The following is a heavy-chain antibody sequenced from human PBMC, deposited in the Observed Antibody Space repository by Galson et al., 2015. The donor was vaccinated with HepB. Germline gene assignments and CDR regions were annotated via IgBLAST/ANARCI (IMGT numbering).Heavy chain of an antibody. CDR1: GYTFTGYY. Sequence: SVKVSCKASGYTFTGYYMHWVRQAPGQGLEWMGWINPNSGSTNYAQKFQGWVTMTRDTSISTAYMELRRLRSDDAAVYYCARGDIVVVPAAIGYLDYWGQGTLVTVSS. J-gene: IGHJ4*02. CDR3: ARGDIVVVPAAIGYLDY. V-gene: IGHV1-2*04. D-gene: IGHD2-2*02. CDR2: INPNSGST.